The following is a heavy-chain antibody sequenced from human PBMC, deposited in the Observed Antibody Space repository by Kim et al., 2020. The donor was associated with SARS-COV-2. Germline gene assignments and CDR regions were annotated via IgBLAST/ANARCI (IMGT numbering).Heavy chain of an antibody. V-gene: IGHV4-39*01. CDR2: IYYSGST. D-gene: IGHD3-10*01. CDR3: TRQIRGSGSYYGF. J-gene: IGHJ4*01. Sequence: SETLSLTCTVSGGSISSSSYYWGWIRQPPGKGLEWIGSIYYSGSTYYNPSLKSRVTISVDTSKNQFSLKLSSVTAADTAVYYCTRQIRGSGSYYGFWGHGTLVTVSS. CDR1: GGSISSSSYY.